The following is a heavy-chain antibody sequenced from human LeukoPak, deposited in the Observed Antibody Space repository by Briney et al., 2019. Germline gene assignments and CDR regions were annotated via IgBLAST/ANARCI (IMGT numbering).Heavy chain of an antibody. CDR1: GGTFSSYA. Sequence: ASVKVSCKASGGTFSSYAISWVRQAPGQGLEWMGGIIPIFGTANYAQKFQGRVTITADESTSTAYMELSSLRSEDTAVYYCARDLADQYSSGWSEGAGYRGQGTLVTVSS. CDR2: IIPIFGTA. D-gene: IGHD6-19*01. V-gene: IGHV1-69*13. CDR3: ARDLADQYSSGWSEGAGY. J-gene: IGHJ4*02.